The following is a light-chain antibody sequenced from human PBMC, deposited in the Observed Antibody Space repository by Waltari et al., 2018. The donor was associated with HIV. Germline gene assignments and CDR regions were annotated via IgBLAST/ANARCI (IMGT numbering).Light chain of an antibody. J-gene: IGLJ3*02. Sequence: QSVLTQPPSVSGAPGQRVTISCTGHSPHIGAGHDVHWSQQLPGIAPKLLIYGDSNRPSGVPDRFSGSKSGTSASLAIPGLQAEDEADYYCQSYDSSLSGFWVFGGGTKLTVL. CDR2: GDS. CDR1: SPHIGAGHD. CDR3: QSYDSSLSGFWV. V-gene: IGLV1-40*01.